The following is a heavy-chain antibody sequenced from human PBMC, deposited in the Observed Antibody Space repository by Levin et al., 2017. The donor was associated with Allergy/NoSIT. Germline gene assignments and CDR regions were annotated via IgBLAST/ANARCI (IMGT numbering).Heavy chain of an antibody. CDR1: GFAFSNYW. V-gene: IGHV3-21*06. CDR2: ISSSSSFI. CDR3: VRGDPLAAAIAPYGMDV. Sequence: GGSLRLSCAASGFAFSNYWMNWVRQAPGMGLDWVSSISSSSSFINYAESVKGRFNISRDNAKNSLFLQMNSLRAEDTAIYYCVRGDPLAAAIAPYGMDVWGQGITVTVSS. J-gene: IGHJ6*02. D-gene: IGHD2-2*02.